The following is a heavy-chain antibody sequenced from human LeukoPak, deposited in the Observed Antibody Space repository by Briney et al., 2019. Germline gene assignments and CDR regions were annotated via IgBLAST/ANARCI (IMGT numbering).Heavy chain of an antibody. J-gene: IGHJ3*02. CDR2: ISCIRSYI. CDR1: GFTFSSYR. CDR3: ARDRDKYYYDSSDYYAHAFDI. Sequence: GESLRLSCAASGFTFSSYRMNWVRQAPGKGLEWVSSISCIRSYIYYADSVKGRFTISRDNAKNSLYLQMNSLRAEDTAVYYCARDRDKYYYDSSDYYAHAFDIWGQGTMVTVSS. D-gene: IGHD3-22*01. V-gene: IGHV3-21*01.